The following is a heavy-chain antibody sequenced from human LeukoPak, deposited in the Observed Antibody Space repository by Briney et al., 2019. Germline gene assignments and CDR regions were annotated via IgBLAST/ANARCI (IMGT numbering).Heavy chain of an antibody. J-gene: IGHJ4*02. CDR2: ISSSSSYI. V-gene: IGHV3-21*04. D-gene: IGHD1-26*01. CDR1: GFTFSSYS. CDR3: AKDNSGNFLSPFDY. Sequence: GGSLRLSCAASGFTFSSYSMNWVRQAPGKGLEWVSSISSSSSYIYYADSVKGRFTMSRDNSKNTLDLQMSSLRAEDTAIYYCAKDNSGNFLSPFDYWGQGTLVAVSS.